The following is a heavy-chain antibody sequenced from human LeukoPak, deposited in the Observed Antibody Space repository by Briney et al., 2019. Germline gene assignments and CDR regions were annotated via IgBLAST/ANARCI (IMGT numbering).Heavy chain of an antibody. Sequence: SETLSLTCTVSGDSISSYYWSWIRQPAGKGLEWIGRIHPSGSTNYNPSLKGRLTLSVDTSKNQFSLKLSSVTAADTAVYYCARGPPPDFDYWGRGTLVTVSS. CDR1: GDSISSYY. CDR3: ARGPPPDFDY. J-gene: IGHJ4*02. CDR2: IHPSGST. V-gene: IGHV4-4*07.